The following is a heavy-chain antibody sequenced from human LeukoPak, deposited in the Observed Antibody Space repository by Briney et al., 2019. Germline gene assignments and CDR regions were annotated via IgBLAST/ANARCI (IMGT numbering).Heavy chain of an antibody. CDR2: IYYSGST. CDR3: ARDSGGSRLRLWFDP. D-gene: IGHD1-26*01. V-gene: IGHV4-59*12. CDR1: GGSISSYY. J-gene: IGHJ5*02. Sequence: SETLSLTCTVSGGSISSYYWSWIRQPPGKGLEWIGYIYYSGSTYYNPSLKSRVTISVDTSKNQFSLKLSSVTAADTAVYYCARDSGGSRLRLWFDPWGQGTLVTVSS.